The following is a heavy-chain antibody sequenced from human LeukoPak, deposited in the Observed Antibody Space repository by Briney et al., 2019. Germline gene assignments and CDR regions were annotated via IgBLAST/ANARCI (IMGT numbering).Heavy chain of an antibody. Sequence: ASVKVSCKASGGTFSSYAISWVRQAPGQGLEWMGGIIPIFGTANYAQKFQGRVTITADESTSTAYMELSSLRSEDTAVYYCARDPYYYDSSGYSPVAFDIWGQGTMVTVSS. J-gene: IGHJ3*02. CDR1: GGTFSSYA. CDR2: IIPIFGTA. V-gene: IGHV1-69*13. D-gene: IGHD3-22*01. CDR3: ARDPYYYDSSGYSPVAFDI.